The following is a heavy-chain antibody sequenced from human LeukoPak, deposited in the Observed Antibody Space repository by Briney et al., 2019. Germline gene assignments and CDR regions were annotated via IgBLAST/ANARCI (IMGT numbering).Heavy chain of an antibody. V-gene: IGHV3-33*01. CDR3: AGDFGSVPAAGTFGVFAI. CDR2: IWYDGSNK. CDR1: GFTFSGYG. D-gene: IGHD6-13*01. J-gene: IGHJ3*02. Sequence: PGGSLRLSCAASGFTFSGYGMRWVRQPPGKGLEWVAVIWYDGSNKYYADSVKGRFTISRDNSKNTLYLQMNSLRAEDTAVYYCAGDFGSVPAAGTFGVFAIWGQGTMVTVSS.